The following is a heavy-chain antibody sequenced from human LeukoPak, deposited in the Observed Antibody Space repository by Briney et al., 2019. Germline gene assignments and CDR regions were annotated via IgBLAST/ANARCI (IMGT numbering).Heavy chain of an antibody. J-gene: IGHJ5*02. Sequence: SEALSLTCTVSGGSISSYYWSWIRQPPGKGLEWIGYIYYSGSTNYNPSLKSRVTISVDTSKNQFSLKLSSVTAADTAVYYCARAPAARGWFDPWGQGTLVTVSS. D-gene: IGHD6-6*01. CDR1: GGSISSYY. CDR3: ARAPAARGWFDP. CDR2: IYYSGST. V-gene: IGHV4-59*01.